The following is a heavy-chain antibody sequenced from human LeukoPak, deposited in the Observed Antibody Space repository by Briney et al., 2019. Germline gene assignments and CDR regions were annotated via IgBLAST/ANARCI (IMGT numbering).Heavy chain of an antibody. CDR1: GGTFSSYA. Sequence: SVKVTCKASGGTFSSYAIIWVRQAPGRGRDGMGRIILIFWTPNYAQKFQGRVTITKDESTSTDYMDLSSLRSEDTAVYYCARAHDYGDYVSPYDAFDIWGQGTMVTVSS. V-gene: IGHV1-69*05. J-gene: IGHJ3*02. CDR3: ARAHDYGDYVSPYDAFDI. CDR2: IILIFWTP. D-gene: IGHD4-17*01.